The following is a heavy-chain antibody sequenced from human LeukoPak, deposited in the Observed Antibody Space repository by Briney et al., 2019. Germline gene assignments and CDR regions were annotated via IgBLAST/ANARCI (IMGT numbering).Heavy chain of an antibody. V-gene: IGHV1-2*06. CDR2: INPNSGGT. Sequence: ASVKVSCKASAYTFTGYYMHWVRQAPGQGLEWMGRINPNSGGTNYAQKFQGRVTMTRDTSISTAYMELSRLRSDDTAVYYCARLVLAVAGSFDYWGQGTLVTVSS. D-gene: IGHD6-19*01. CDR1: AYTFTGYY. CDR3: ARLVLAVAGSFDY. J-gene: IGHJ4*02.